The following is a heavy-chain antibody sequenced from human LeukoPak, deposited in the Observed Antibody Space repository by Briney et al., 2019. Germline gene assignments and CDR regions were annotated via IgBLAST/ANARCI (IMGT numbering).Heavy chain of an antibody. V-gene: IGHV3-30*04. CDR2: ISYDGSNK. Sequence: GGSLRLSCAASGFTFSSYAMHWVRQAPGKGLEWVAVISYDGSNKYYADSVKGRFTISRDNSKNTLYLQMHSLRAEDTAVYYCARGEKVTKIVVVITDLDYWGQGTLVTVSS. CDR3: ARGEKVTKIVVVITDLDY. D-gene: IGHD3-22*01. J-gene: IGHJ4*02. CDR1: GFTFSSYA.